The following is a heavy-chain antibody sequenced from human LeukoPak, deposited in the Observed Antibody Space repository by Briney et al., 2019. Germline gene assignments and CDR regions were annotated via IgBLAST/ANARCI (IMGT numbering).Heavy chain of an antibody. CDR1: GFTFSNYG. CDR2: IWYDGSNK. J-gene: IGHJ6*02. D-gene: IGHD2-2*01. CDR3: ARDGSCYVDV. Sequence: PGGSLRLSCAASGFTFSNYGMHWVRQAPGNGLEWVAVIWYDGSNKYYADSVKGRFTISRDKSKNTLYLQMNSLRAEDTAVYYCARDGSCYVDVWGQGTTVTVSS. V-gene: IGHV3-33*01.